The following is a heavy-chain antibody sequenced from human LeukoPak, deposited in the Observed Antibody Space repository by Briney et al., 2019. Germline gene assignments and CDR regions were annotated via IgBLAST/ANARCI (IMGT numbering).Heavy chain of an antibody. CDR1: GFMFSSYW. Sequence: GGSLRLSCAASGFMFSSYWMSWVRQAPGKGLEWVANIKQDGSEKYYVDSVKGRFTISRDNAKNSLYLQMNSLRAEDTAVYYCARDTFWSGYYSFDYWGQGTLVPVSS. CDR3: ARDTFWSGYYSFDY. CDR2: IKQDGSEK. V-gene: IGHV3-7*01. J-gene: IGHJ4*02. D-gene: IGHD3-3*01.